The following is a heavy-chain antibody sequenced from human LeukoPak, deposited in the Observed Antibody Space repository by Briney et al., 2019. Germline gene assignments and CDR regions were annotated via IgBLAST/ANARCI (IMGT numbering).Heavy chain of an antibody. Sequence: PSQTLSLTCTVSGGSISSGSYYWSWIRQPAGKGLEWIGRIYTSGSTNYNPSLKSRVTISVDTSKNQFSLKLSSVTAADTAVYYCARAGTLEWLSDAEYYFDYWGQGTPVTVSS. CDR2: IYTSGST. J-gene: IGHJ4*02. CDR1: GGSISSGSYY. D-gene: IGHD3-3*01. V-gene: IGHV4-61*02. CDR3: ARAGTLEWLSDAEYYFDY.